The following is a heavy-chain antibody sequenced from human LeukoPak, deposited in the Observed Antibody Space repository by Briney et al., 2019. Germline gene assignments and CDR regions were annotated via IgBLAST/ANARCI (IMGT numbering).Heavy chain of an antibody. CDR1: GYTLTELS. CDR3: ATDTGYSSSWLNYYYYGMDV. CDR2: FDPEDGET. J-gene: IGHJ6*02. V-gene: IGHV1-24*01. D-gene: IGHD6-13*01. Sequence: ASVKVSCKVSGYTLTELSMHWVRQAPGKGLEWMGGFDPEDGETIYAQKFQGRVTMTEDTSTDTAYMELSGLRSEDTAVYYCATDTGYSSSWLNYYYYGMDVWGQGTTVTVSS.